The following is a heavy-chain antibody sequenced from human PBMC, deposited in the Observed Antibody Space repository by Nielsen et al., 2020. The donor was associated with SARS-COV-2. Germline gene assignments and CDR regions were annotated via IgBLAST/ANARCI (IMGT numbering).Heavy chain of an antibody. V-gene: IGHV4-59*01. J-gene: IGHJ6*03. CDR3: ARGYGDSGGWYYYYYMDV. D-gene: IGHD6-19*01. CDR1: GGSISSYY. CDR2: IYYSGST. Sequence: SETLSLTCTVSGGSISSYYWSWIRQPPGKGLEWIGYIYYSGSTNYNPSLKSRVTISVDTSKNQFSLKLSSVTAADTAVYYCARGYGDSGGWYYYYYMDVWGKGTTVTVSS.